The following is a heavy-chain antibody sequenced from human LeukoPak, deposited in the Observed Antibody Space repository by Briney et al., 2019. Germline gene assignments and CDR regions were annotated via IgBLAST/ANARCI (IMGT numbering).Heavy chain of an antibody. CDR1: GGTFSSYA. J-gene: IGHJ3*02. D-gene: IGHD1-26*01. CDR3: ARAGIVGAKKAFDI. V-gene: IGHV1-69*05. Sequence: SVKVSCKASGGTFSSYAISWVRQAPGQGLEWMGGIIPIFGTANYAQKFQGRVTITTDESTSTAYMGLSSLRSEDTAVYYCARAGIVGAKKAFDIWGQGTMVTVSS. CDR2: IIPIFGTA.